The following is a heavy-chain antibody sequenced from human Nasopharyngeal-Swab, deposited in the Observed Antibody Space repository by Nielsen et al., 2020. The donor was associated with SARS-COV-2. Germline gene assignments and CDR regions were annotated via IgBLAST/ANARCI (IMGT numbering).Heavy chain of an antibody. CDR3: ARERPGYSGGWFNWFDP. J-gene: IGHJ5*02. D-gene: IGHD6-19*01. CDR1: GFTFSSYL. CDR2: INQDGSEK. Sequence: GAFLKTSCAASGFTFSSYLMSWVRQAPGKVLEWVANINQDGSEKYYVDSVKGRFTISRDNAKNSLYLQMNSLRAEDTAVYYCARERPGYSGGWFNWFDPWGQGTLVTVSS. V-gene: IGHV3-7*03.